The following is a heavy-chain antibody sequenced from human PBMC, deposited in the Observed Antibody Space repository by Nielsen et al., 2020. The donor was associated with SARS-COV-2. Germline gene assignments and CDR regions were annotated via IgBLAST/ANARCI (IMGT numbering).Heavy chain of an antibody. CDR1: GFTVSSNY. V-gene: IGHV3-53*01. CDR2: IYSAGST. CDR3: ARDSVTYGSGSLGEVYYYYYGMDV. J-gene: IGHJ6*02. D-gene: IGHD3-10*01. Sequence: GESLKISCAASGFTVSSNYMNWVRQAPGKGLEWVSIIYSAGSTYYADSVKGRFTISRDSSKNTLYLQMNSLRAEDAAVYYCARDSVTYGSGSLGEVYYYYYGMDVWGQGTTVTVSS.